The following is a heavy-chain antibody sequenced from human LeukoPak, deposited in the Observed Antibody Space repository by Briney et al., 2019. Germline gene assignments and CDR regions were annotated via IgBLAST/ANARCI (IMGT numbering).Heavy chain of an antibody. V-gene: IGHV1-18*01. CDR1: GYTFSNYA. D-gene: IGHD3-16*02. Sequence: ASVKVSCKASGYTFSNYAISWVRQAPGQGLEWMGWISTYNGGTKYAQKVQGRVTMTADTSTSTAYMELRGLRSDDTAVYYCASTYVWGSYRLDYWGQGTLVTVSS. CDR3: ASTYVWGSYRLDY. CDR2: ISTYNGGT. J-gene: IGHJ4*02.